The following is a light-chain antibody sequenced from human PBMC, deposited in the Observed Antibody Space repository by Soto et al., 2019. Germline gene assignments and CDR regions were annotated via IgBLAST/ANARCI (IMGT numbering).Light chain of an antibody. CDR2: EVS. CDR3: SSSTINNTVL. CDR1: SSDVGGYNY. J-gene: IGLJ2*01. V-gene: IGLV2-14*01. Sequence: QSALTQPASMSGSPGQSITISCTGTSSDVGGYNYVSWYQRHPGKAPKLMIYEVSNRPSGVSNRFSGSKSGNTASLTISGLQAEDEADYYCSSSTINNTVLFGGGTTVTVL.